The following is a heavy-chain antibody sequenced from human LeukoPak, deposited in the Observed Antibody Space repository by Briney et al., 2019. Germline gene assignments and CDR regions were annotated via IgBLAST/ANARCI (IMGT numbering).Heavy chain of an antibody. Sequence: GGSLRLSCAASGFTFSSYSMNWVRQAPGKGLEWVSYISSSSSTIYYADSVKGRFIISRDNAKNSLYLQMNSLRAEDTAVYYCARGTGAFDIWGQGTVVTVSS. J-gene: IGHJ3*02. V-gene: IGHV3-48*04. CDR2: ISSSSSTI. CDR1: GFTFSSYS. CDR3: ARGTGAFDI. D-gene: IGHD2-8*02.